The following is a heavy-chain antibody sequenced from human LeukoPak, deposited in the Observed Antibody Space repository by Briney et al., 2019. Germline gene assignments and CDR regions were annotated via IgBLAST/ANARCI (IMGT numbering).Heavy chain of an antibody. V-gene: IGHV1-46*01. J-gene: IGHJ4*02. Sequence: ASVKVSCKASGYTFTTYYMHWVRQAPGQGLEWMGIIHPSGSSTSYAQKFQGRVTMTMDTSTSTVYMELSSLRSEDSAVYYCARSERSGWLYYFDYWGQGTLVTVSS. CDR1: GYTFTTYY. CDR2: IHPSGSST. D-gene: IGHD6-19*01. CDR3: ARSERSGWLYYFDY.